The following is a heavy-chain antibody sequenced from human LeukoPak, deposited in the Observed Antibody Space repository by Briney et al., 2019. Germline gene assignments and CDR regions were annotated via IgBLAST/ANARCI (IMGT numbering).Heavy chain of an antibody. CDR2: IYHDGST. D-gene: IGHD3-22*01. CDR3: ARQWLEGTFDY. Sequence: SETLSLTCAVSGGSISSNNWWIWVRQSPEKGLEWIGEIYHDGSTNYNPSLKSRVTISMDKSKNQLSLKLNFVTAADTAVYYCARQWLEGTFDYWGQGTLVTVSS. V-gene: IGHV4-4*02. CDR1: GGSISSNNW. J-gene: IGHJ4*02.